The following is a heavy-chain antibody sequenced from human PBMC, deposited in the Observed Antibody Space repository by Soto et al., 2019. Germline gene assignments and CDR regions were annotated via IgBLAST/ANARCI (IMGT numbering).Heavy chain of an antibody. CDR1: GGSFSGYY. V-gene: IGHV4-34*01. CDR3: ARGLGDSGSYRTYYYYYYMDV. J-gene: IGHJ6*03. D-gene: IGHD3-10*01. Sequence: SETLSLTCAVYGGSFSGYYWGLIRPPPGKGVEWIGEINHSGSTNYNPSLKSRVTISVDTSKNQFSLKLSSVTAADTAVYYCARGLGDSGSYRTYYYYYYMDVWGKGTTVTVSS. CDR2: INHSGST.